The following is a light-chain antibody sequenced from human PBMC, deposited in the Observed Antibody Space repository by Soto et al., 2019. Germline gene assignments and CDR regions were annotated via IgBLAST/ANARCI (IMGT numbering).Light chain of an antibody. CDR3: SSYTSSSIVV. Sequence: QSALTQPASASGSPRPSITIPCTGTSSDVGGYNYVSWYQQHPGKAPKLMIYDVSNRPSGVSNRFSGSKSGNTASLTISGLQAEDEADYYCSSYTSSSIVVFGGGTKLTVL. CDR2: DVS. V-gene: IGLV2-14*01. CDR1: SSDVGGYNY. J-gene: IGLJ2*01.